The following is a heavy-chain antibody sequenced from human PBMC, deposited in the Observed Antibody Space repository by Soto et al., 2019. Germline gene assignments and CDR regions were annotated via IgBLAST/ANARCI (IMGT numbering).Heavy chain of an antibody. CDR3: ARRGHYDSSGYPLSFDY. J-gene: IGHJ4*02. Sequence: GGSLRLSCAASGFTFSSYEMNWVRQAPGKGLEWVSYISSRGSTIYYADSVKGRFTISRDNAKNSLYLQMNSLRAEDTAVYYCARRGHYDSSGYPLSFDYWGQGTLVTVSS. CDR2: ISSRGSTI. CDR1: GFTFSSYE. D-gene: IGHD3-22*01. V-gene: IGHV3-48*03.